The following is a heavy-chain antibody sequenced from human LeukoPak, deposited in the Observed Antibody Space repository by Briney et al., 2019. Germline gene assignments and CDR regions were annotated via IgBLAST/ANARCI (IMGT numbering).Heavy chain of an antibody. CDR3: ARNSIAVGNYYMDV. V-gene: IGHV4-61*02. CDR2: IYTSGST. CDR1: GGSISSSSYY. Sequence: PSETLSLTCTVSGGSISSSSYYWSWIRQPAGKGLEWIGRIYTSGSTNYNPSLKSRVTMSVDTSKNQFSLKLSSVTAADTAVYYCARNSIAVGNYYMDVWGKGTTVTISS. D-gene: IGHD6-19*01. J-gene: IGHJ6*03.